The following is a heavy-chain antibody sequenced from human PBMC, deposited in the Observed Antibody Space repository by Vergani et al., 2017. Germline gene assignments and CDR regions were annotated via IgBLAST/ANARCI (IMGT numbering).Heavy chain of an antibody. V-gene: IGHV3-30*18. CDR3: AKGRAGTTWANGGVDY. J-gene: IGHJ4*02. Sequence: QVQLVESGGGVVPPGRSLRLSCAASGFTFSSYGMHWVRQAPGKGLGLVAVISYDGSNKYYADSVKGRFTISRDNSKNTLYLQMNSLRAEDTAVYYCAKGRAGTTWANGGVDYWDQGTLVTVSS. CDR2: ISYDGSNK. CDR1: GFTFSSYG. D-gene: IGHD1-7*01.